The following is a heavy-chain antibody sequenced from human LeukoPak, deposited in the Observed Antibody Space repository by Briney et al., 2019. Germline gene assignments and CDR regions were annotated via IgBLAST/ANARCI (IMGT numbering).Heavy chain of an antibody. CDR1: GGSISSGSYY. CDR2: IYTSGST. Sequence: SETLSLTCTVPGGSISSGSYYWSWIRQPAGKGLEWIGRIYTSGSTNYNPSLKSRVTISVDTSKNQFSLKLSSVTAADTAVYYCARALDDYGDGWFDPWGQGTLVTVSS. CDR3: ARALDDYGDGWFDP. J-gene: IGHJ5*02. D-gene: IGHD4-17*01. V-gene: IGHV4-61*02.